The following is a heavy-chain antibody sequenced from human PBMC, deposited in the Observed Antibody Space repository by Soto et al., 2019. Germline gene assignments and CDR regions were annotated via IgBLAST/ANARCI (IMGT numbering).Heavy chain of an antibody. CDR1: GSTFSSYS. Sequence: LRLSCAASGSTFSSYSMNWVRQAPGKGLEWVSSISSSSSYIYYADSVKGRFTISRDNAKNSLYLQMNSLRAEDTAVYYCARDHRGYGYFSYWGQGTLVTVSS. CDR3: ARDHRGYGYFSY. D-gene: IGHD5-18*01. CDR2: ISSSSSYI. V-gene: IGHV3-21*01. J-gene: IGHJ4*02.